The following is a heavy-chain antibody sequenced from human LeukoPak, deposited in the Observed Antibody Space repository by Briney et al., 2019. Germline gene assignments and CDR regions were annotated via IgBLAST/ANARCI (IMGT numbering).Heavy chain of an antibody. CDR1: GFTFSSYE. V-gene: IGHV3-48*03. Sequence: GGSLRLSCAASGFTFSSYEMNRVRQAPGKGLEWVSYISSSGSTIYYADSVKGRFTISRDNGKNTLYLQMNSLRAEDTAMYYCARGIEAFDYWGQGTLVTVSS. CDR3: ARGIEAFDY. J-gene: IGHJ4*02. CDR2: ISSSGSTI. D-gene: IGHD2-15*01.